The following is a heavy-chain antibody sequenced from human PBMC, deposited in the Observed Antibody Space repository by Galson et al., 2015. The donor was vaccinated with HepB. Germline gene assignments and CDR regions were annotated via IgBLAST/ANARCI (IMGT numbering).Heavy chain of an antibody. CDR1: GRSISRSSYY. V-gene: IGHV4-31*03. CDR2: ISYRGGSA. CDR3: ARVPSHMGSSTKFSYRMDV. D-gene: IGHD1-26*01. Sequence: TLSLTCTVSGRSISRSSYYWRWIRQHPGKGLEWIGSISYRGGSAYLNPSLQSRLPISLATSRNQFSLHLTSVTAADTAVYHCARVPSHMGSSTKFSYRMDVWGQGTPVIVAS. J-gene: IGHJ6*02.